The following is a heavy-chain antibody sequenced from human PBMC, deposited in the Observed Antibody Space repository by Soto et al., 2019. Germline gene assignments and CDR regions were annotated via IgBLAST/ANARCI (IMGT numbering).Heavy chain of an antibody. J-gene: IGHJ5*01. Sequence: GASVKVSCKASGYTFTSYDINWVRQTAGQGLGWMGWMSPKTANTGYAQKFQDRVTMTRSTSISTAYMELSSLTSEDTAVYYCTGGPPNWGFDSWGQGTPVTVSS. D-gene: IGHD7-27*01. CDR1: GYTFTSYD. CDR3: TGGPPNWGFDS. CDR2: MSPKTANT. V-gene: IGHV1-8*01.